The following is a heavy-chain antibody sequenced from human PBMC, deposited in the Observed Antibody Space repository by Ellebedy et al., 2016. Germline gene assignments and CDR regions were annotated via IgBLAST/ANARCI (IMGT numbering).Heavy chain of an antibody. V-gene: IGHV3-23*01. CDR1: GFAFSSYA. D-gene: IGHD3-10*01. CDR2: ISSGGLST. Sequence: GESLKISCAASGFAFSSYAMSWVRQAPGKGLEWVSGISSGGLSTYYADSVKGRFTISRDNANNTLFLQMDSLRAEDTALYYCTKVDAPRGDVWGQGTTVTVSS. CDR3: TKVDAPRGDV. J-gene: IGHJ6*02.